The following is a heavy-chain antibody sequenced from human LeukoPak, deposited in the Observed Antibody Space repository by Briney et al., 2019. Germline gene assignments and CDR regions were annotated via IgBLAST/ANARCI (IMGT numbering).Heavy chain of an antibody. CDR2: ISAYNGNT. CDR1: GYTFTNYG. Sequence: ASVKVSCKASGYTFTNYGISWVRQAPGQGLEWMGWISAYNGNTNYAQKLQGRVTMTTDTSTSTAYMELRSLRSDDTAVYYCARVWDSSSPNWFDPWGQGTLVTVSS. D-gene: IGHD6-13*01. J-gene: IGHJ5*02. CDR3: ARVWDSSSPNWFDP. V-gene: IGHV1-18*01.